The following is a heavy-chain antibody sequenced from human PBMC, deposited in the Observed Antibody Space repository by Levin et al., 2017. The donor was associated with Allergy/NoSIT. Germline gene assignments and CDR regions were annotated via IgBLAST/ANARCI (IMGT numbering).Heavy chain of an antibody. CDR2: INPNSGGT. CDR1: GYTFTGYY. Sequence: GESLKISCKASGYTFTGYYMHWVRQAPGQGLEWMGWINPNSGGTNYAQKFQGRVTMTRDTSISTAYMELSRLRSDDTAVYYCARARRYFDCGYWGQGTLVTVSS. CDR3: ARARRYFDCGY. J-gene: IGHJ4*02. V-gene: IGHV1-2*02. D-gene: IGHD3-9*01.